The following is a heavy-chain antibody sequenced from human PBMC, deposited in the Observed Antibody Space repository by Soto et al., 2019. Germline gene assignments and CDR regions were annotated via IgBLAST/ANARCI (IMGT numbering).Heavy chain of an antibody. CDR1: GFSLNTRDVG. V-gene: IGHV2-5*02. D-gene: IGHD3-16*01. Sequence: QITLNESGPALVKPIQTLTLTCTFSGFSLNTRDVGVGWIRQPSGKALEWLGVVYWDDDKTYSPSLKSRLTITKDTPKNQVVLRMTKMDPVDTATYYCAHCRGGVASFWGQGTLVTVSS. CDR2: VYWDDDK. CDR3: AHCRGGVASF. J-gene: IGHJ4*02.